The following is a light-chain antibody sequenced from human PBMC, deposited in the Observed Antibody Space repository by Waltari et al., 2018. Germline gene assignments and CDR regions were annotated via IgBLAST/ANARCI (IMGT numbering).Light chain of an antibody. CDR3: QHYSHYPPT. Sequence: DIQVTQSPSTLSASVGDRVTITCRTSQSISTWLAWYQQKPGKAPKLLISKASSLESDVPSRFSGSGSGTDFTLTINSLQPDDFATFYCQHYSHYPPTFGGGTKVEIK. V-gene: IGKV1-5*03. J-gene: IGKJ4*01. CDR1: QSISTW. CDR2: KAS.